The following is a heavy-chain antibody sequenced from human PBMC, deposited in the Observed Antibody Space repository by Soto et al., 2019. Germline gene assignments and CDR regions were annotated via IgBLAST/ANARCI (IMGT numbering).Heavy chain of an antibody. CDR1: GFTFTSSA. Sequence: ASVKVPCKASGFTFTSSAVQWVRQARGQRLEWIGWIGVGSGNTNYGQNFQERVTITRDMSTSTAYMELRSLRSEDTAVYYCAADSTRLGYCTNGVCYDAFDIWGQGTMVTVSS. J-gene: IGHJ3*02. D-gene: IGHD2-8*01. CDR2: IGVGSGNT. CDR3: AADSTRLGYCTNGVCYDAFDI. V-gene: IGHV1-58*01.